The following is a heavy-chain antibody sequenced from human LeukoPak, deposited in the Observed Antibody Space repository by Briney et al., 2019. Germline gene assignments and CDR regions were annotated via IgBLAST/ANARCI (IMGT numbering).Heavy chain of an antibody. Sequence: GGSLRLSCAASGFTFSSYEMHWVRQPPGKGLEWVSYISSSDSTIYYADSVKGRFTISRDNAKNSLYLQMNSLRAEDTAVYYCAKTTTRDPTPYYFDYWGQGTLVTVSS. CDR3: AKTTTRDPTPYYFDY. D-gene: IGHD1-1*01. CDR1: GFTFSSYE. V-gene: IGHV3-48*03. J-gene: IGHJ4*02. CDR2: ISSSDSTI.